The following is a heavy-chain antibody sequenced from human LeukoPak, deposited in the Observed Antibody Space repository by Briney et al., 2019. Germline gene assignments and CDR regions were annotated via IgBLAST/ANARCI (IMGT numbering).Heavy chain of an antibody. Sequence: GGSLRLSCAASGFTFSSYAMHWVRQAPGKGLEWVAVISYDGSNKYYADSVKGRFTISRDNSKNTLYLQMNSLRAEDTAVYYCARVRIGDNVVTALDYWGQGTLVTVSS. D-gene: IGHD2-21*02. CDR2: ISYDGSNK. CDR1: GFTFSSYA. CDR3: ARVRIGDNVVTALDY. J-gene: IGHJ4*02. V-gene: IGHV3-30-3*01.